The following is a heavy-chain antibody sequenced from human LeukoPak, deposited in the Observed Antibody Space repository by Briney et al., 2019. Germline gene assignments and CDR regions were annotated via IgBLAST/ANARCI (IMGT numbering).Heavy chain of an antibody. D-gene: IGHD2-8*01. CDR1: GYTFTSYD. Sequence: ASVKVSCKASGYTFTSYDINWVRQATGQGLEWMGWMNPNSGNTGYAQKFQGRVTITRNTSISTAYMELSSLRSEDTAVYYCATLGFTYGKAWLDPWGQGIPVTVSS. V-gene: IGHV1-8*03. CDR3: ATLGFTYGKAWLDP. J-gene: IGHJ5*02. CDR2: MNPNSGNT.